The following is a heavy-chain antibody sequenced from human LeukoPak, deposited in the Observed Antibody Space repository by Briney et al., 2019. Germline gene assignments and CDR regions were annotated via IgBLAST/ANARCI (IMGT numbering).Heavy chain of an antibody. V-gene: IGHV3-43D*03. CDR2: ISWDGDTT. D-gene: IGHD1-14*01. CDR1: GFSFDDYA. Sequence: PGGSLRLSCAASGFSFDDYAMHWVRHAPGKGLEWVSLISWDGDTTYYTDSVKGRFTISRDNSKNTLYLQMNSLRAEDTAVYYCAKDRNAWGQGTLVTVSS. CDR3: AKDRNA. J-gene: IGHJ5*02.